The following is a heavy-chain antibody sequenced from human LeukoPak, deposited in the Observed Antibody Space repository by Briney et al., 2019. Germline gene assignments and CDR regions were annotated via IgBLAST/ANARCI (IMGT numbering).Heavy chain of an antibody. CDR1: GGSFSGYY. CDR2: INHSGST. V-gene: IGHV4-34*01. Sequence: SETLSLTCAVYGGSFSGYYWSWIRQPPGKGLEWIGEINHSGSTNYNPSLKSRVTISVDTSKNQFSLKLSSVTAADTAVYYCARGRGYCSSTSCYARYFDRWGRGTLVTVSS. J-gene: IGHJ2*01. CDR3: ARGRGYCSSTSCYARYFDR. D-gene: IGHD2-2*01.